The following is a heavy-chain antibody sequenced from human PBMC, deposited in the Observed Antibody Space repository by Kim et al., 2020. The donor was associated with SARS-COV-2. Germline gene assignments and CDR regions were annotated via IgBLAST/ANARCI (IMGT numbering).Heavy chain of an antibody. CDR3: ARDRGSCSWYVDY. J-gene: IGHJ4*02. Sequence: YADSVKGRFTISLVNAKNSLYLQMNGLRDEDTAVYYCARDRGSCSWYVDYWGQGTLVTVSS. V-gene: IGHV3-48*02. D-gene: IGHD6-13*01.